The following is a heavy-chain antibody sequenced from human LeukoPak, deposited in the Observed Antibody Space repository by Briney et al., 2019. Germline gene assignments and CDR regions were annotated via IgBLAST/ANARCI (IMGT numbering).Heavy chain of an antibody. CDR2: ISYDGSKK. J-gene: IGHJ4*02. Sequence: GGSLGLSCAASGFIFSTYAMHWVRQAPGKGLEWVTVISYDGSKKYYVDSVKGRFTISRDNSKNTLYLQMNNLRAEDTAVYYCAKDTTYYYDSSGYYLGYWGQGTLVTVSS. D-gene: IGHD3-22*01. CDR1: GFIFSTYA. V-gene: IGHV3-30*18. CDR3: AKDTTYYYDSSGYYLGY.